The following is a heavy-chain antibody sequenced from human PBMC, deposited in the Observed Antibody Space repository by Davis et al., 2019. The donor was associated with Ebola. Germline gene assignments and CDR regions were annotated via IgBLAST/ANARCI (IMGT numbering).Heavy chain of an antibody. D-gene: IGHD3-3*01. CDR2: IIPILGIA. V-gene: IGHV1-69*04. CDR1: GGTFSSYA. J-gene: IGHJ4*02. CDR3: ARDGHYDSYDY. Sequence: SVKVSCKASGGTFSSYAISWVRQAPGQGLEWMGRIIPILGIANYAQKFQGRVTITADKSTSTAYMELRGLRSDDTAVYYCARDGHYDSYDYWGQGTLVTVSS.